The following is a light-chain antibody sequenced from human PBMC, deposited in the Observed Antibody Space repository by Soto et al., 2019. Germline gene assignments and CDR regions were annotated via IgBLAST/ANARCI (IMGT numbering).Light chain of an antibody. V-gene: IGKV3-15*01. CDR3: QQYNKWPKT. Sequence: EIVMTQSPATLSVSRGERATLSCRASQSVSSNLAWYQQKPGQAPRLLIYGASTRATGIPARFSGSGSGTEFTLTISSLQSEDFAVYYCQQYNKWPKTFGQGTKADIK. CDR1: QSVSSN. CDR2: GAS. J-gene: IGKJ1*01.